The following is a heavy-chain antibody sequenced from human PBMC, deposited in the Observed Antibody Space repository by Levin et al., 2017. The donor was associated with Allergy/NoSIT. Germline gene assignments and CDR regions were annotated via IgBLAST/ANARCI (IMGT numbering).Heavy chain of an antibody. CDR3: AKGIDGSGSYWDI. D-gene: IGHD3-10*01. V-gene: IGHV5-51*03. J-gene: IGHJ3*02. CDR1: GYSFTSYW. Sequence: GASVKVSCKGSGYSFTSYWIGWVRQMPGKGLEWMGIIYPGDSDTRYSPSFQGQVTISADKSISTAYLQWSSLKASDTAMYYCAKGIDGSGSYWDIWGQGTMVTVSS. CDR2: IYPGDSDT.